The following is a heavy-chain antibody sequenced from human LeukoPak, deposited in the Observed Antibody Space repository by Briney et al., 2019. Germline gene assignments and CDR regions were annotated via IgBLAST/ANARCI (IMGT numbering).Heavy chain of an antibody. V-gene: IGHV4-59*01. CDR2: IYYSGST. J-gene: IGHJ4*02. CDR1: GGSISSYY. Sequence: PSETLSLTCTVSGGSISSYYWSWIRQPPGKGLEWIGYIYYSGSTNYNPSLKSRVTISVDTSKNQFSLKLSSVTAADTAVYYCAGRGYCSSAFGYWGQGTLVTVSS. D-gene: IGHD6-6*01. CDR3: AGRGYCSSAFGY.